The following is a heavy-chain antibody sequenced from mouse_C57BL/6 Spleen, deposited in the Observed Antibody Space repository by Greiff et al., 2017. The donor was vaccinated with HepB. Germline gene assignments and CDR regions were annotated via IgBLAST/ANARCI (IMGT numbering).Heavy chain of an antibody. V-gene: IGHV5-17*01. Sequence: EVQLVESGGGLVKPGGSLKLSCAASGFTFSDYGMHWVRQAPEKGLEWVAYISSGSSTIYYADTVKGRFTISRDNAKNTLFLQMTSLRSEDTAMYDCARRTGTVPFWDFDGWGPGTTVTVSS. D-gene: IGHD4-1*01. J-gene: IGHJ1*01. CDR2: ISSGSSTI. CDR3: ARRTGTVPFWDFDG. CDR1: GFTFSDYG.